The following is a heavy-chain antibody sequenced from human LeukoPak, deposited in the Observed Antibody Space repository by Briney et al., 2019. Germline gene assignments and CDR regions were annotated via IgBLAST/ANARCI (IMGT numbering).Heavy chain of an antibody. CDR1: GFTFSSYG. CDR2: IWYDGSNK. Sequence: PGGSLRLSCAASGFTFSSYGMHWVRQAQGKGLEWVAVIWYDGSNKYYADSVKGRFTISRENSKHTLYLQMNSLRAEDTAVYYCARESPPNYDSSGYYFDYWGQGTLVTVSS. V-gene: IGHV3-33*01. CDR3: ARESPPNYDSSGYYFDY. J-gene: IGHJ4*02. D-gene: IGHD3-22*01.